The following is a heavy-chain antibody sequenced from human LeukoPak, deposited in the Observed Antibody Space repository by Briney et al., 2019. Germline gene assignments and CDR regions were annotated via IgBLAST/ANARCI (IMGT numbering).Heavy chain of an antibody. D-gene: IGHD6-13*01. CDR1: GGSFSGYY. J-gene: IGHJ4*02. Sequence: PSETLSLTCAVYGGSFSGYYWSWIRQPPGKGLEWIGEINHSGGTNYNPSLKSRVTISVDTSKNQFSLKLSSVTAADTAVYYCARGSEVAAGPHFDYWGQGTLVTVSS. CDR3: ARGSEVAAGPHFDY. CDR2: INHSGGT. V-gene: IGHV4-34*01.